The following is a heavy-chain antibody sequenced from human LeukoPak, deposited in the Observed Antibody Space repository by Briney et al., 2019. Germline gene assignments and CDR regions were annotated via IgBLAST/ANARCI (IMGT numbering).Heavy chain of an antibody. J-gene: IGHJ4*02. CDR2: IYPGDSDT. CDR3: ARRDTGFEFFDS. D-gene: IGHD5-12*01. Sequence: GESLKISCKGSGYSFTNDWTGWVRQMPGKGLEWMGIIYPGDSDTRCSPSFQGQVTISSDKSISTAYLQWSSLKASDTAIYYCARRDTGFEFFDSWGQGTLVTVSS. CDR1: GYSFTNDW. V-gene: IGHV5-51*01.